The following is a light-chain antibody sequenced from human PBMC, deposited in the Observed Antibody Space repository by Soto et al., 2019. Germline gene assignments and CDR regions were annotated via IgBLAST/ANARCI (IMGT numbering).Light chain of an antibody. CDR1: QFINKY. CDR3: QQYYSYPRT. CDR2: AAS. J-gene: IGKJ1*01. Sequence: EIQMTQSPSSLSASVGDRVTITCRASQFINKYLSWYQQKPGKVPKLLIYAASTLQSGVPSRFSGSGSGTDFTLTISCLQSEDFATYYCQQYYSYPRTFGQGTKVDIK. V-gene: IGKV1-17*01.